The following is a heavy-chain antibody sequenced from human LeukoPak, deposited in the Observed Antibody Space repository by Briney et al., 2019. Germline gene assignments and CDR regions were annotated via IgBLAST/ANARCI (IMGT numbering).Heavy chain of an antibody. CDR3: ARDTAYCSGGSCYSGGYFEY. J-gene: IGHJ4*02. D-gene: IGHD2-15*01. CDR1: GFTFSSYA. V-gene: IGHV3-23*01. CDR2: ISGSGGST. Sequence: TGGSLRLSCAASGFTFSSYAMSWVRQAPGKGLEWVSAISGSGGSTYYADSVKGRFTISRDNSKNTPYLQMNSLRAEDTAVYYCARDTAYCSGGSCYSGGYFEYWGQGALITVSS.